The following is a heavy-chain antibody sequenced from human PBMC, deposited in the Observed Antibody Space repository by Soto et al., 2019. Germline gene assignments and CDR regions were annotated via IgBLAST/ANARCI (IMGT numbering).Heavy chain of an antibody. CDR2: ISWNSGSI. V-gene: IGHV3-9*01. D-gene: IGHD3-22*01. CDR3: AKDRGTNSYDSRGYYDY. Sequence: PGGSLRLSCAASGFTFDDYAMHWVRQAPGKGLEWVSGISWNSGSIGYADSVKGRFTISRDNAKNSLYLQMNSLRAEETALYYCAKDRGTNSYDSRGYYDYWGQGTLVTVSS. J-gene: IGHJ4*02. CDR1: GFTFDDYA.